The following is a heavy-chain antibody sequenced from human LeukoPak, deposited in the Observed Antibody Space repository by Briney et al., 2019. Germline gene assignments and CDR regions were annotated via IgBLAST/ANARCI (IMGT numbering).Heavy chain of an antibody. J-gene: IGHJ3*02. CDR2: INHSGST. D-gene: IGHD3-10*01. CDR1: GGSFSGYY. V-gene: IGHV4-34*01. Sequence: KPSETLSLTCAVYGGSFSGYYWSWIRQPPGKGLEWIGEINHSGSTNYNPSLKSRVTISVDTSKNQFSLKLSSVTAADTAVYYCARDKGNAGAFDIWGQGTTVTVSS. CDR3: ARDKGNAGAFDI.